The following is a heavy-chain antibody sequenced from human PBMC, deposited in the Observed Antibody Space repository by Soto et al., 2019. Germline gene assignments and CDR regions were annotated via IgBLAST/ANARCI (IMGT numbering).Heavy chain of an antibody. V-gene: IGHV3-15*01. D-gene: IGHD6-6*01. CDR3: TTDPIGAGSSSSIDY. Sequence: GESLKISCAASGFTFSNAWMSWVRQAPGKGLEWVGRIKSKTDGGTTDYAAPVKGRFTISRDDSKNTLYLQMNSLKTEDTAVYYCTTDPIGAGSSSSIDYWGQGTLVTVSS. CDR1: GFTFSNAW. CDR2: IKSKTDGGTT. J-gene: IGHJ4*02.